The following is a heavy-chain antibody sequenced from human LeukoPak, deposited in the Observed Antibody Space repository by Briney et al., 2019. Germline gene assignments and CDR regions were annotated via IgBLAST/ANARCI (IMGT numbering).Heavy chain of an antibody. CDR2: IYHGGST. J-gene: IGHJ4*02. CDR3: ARGEEHVSVTVHFDY. Sequence: PSETLSLTCAVSVESLTNIHFWSWVRQPPRKGLEWIGEIYHGGSTNFNPSLKSRVTISVDRSNNQFSLRLTSVTAADTAVYYSARGEEHVSVTVHFDYWGQGTLVTVSS. V-gene: IGHV4-4*02. CDR1: VESLTNIHF. D-gene: IGHD4-17*01.